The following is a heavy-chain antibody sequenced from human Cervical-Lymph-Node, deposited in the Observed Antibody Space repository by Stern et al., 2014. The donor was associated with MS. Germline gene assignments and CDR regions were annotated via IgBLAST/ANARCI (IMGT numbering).Heavy chain of an antibody. J-gene: IGHJ6*02. D-gene: IGHD4-17*01. CDR1: GGTFSNYP. CDR2: IIPLFGTA. V-gene: IGHV1-69*01. CDR3: ASPVTLTVGAMDV. Sequence: VQLVESGAEVRKPGSSVKVSCKASGGTFSNYPFIWVRQAPGQGLEWMGGIIPLFGTANYAQTFQGRVTITADESTSTAYMELSSLRSEDTAVYYCASPVTLTVGAMDVWGQGTTVTVSS.